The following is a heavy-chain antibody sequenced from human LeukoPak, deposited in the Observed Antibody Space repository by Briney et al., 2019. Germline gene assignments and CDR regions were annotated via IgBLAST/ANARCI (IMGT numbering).Heavy chain of an antibody. Sequence: QSSETLSLTCAVYGGSFSGYYWSWIRQPPGKGLEWIGEINHSGSTNYNPSLKSRVTISVDTSKNQFSLKLSSVTAADTVVNYCARGRTIFGVVSNWFDPWGQGTLVTVSS. V-gene: IGHV4-34*01. CDR3: ARGRTIFGVVSNWFDP. J-gene: IGHJ5*02. CDR2: INHSGST. CDR1: GGSFSGYY. D-gene: IGHD3-3*01.